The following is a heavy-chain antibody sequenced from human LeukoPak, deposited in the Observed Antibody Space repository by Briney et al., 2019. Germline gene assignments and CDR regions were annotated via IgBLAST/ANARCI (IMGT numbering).Heavy chain of an antibody. V-gene: IGHV1-69*13. D-gene: IGHD1-20*01. CDR3: ARAYNGDESPKY. CDR2: IIPLLGTT. Sequence: ASVKVSCKASGGTFSSYAISWVRQAPGQGLEWMGGIIPLLGTTNYPQKFQGRVTITADGSTTTIYMELSSLKSDDTAVYYCARAYNGDESPKYGGQGPFVTVSS. J-gene: IGHJ1*01. CDR1: GGTFSSYA.